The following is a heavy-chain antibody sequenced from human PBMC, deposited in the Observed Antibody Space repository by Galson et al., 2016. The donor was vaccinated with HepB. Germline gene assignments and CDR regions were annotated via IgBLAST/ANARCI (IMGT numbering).Heavy chain of an antibody. D-gene: IGHD4-23*01. V-gene: IGHV3-53*01. CDR1: GFRVSAHH. Sequence: SLRLSCAVSGFRVSAHHVGWFRQAPGKGLECVSVLYGGGGTYHTDSVKGRISVSRDNSKNIVYLQMNSLRADDTAVYYCVGYGGNTVWGQGTLVTVSS. J-gene: IGHJ4*02. CDR3: VGYGGNTV. CDR2: LYGGGGT.